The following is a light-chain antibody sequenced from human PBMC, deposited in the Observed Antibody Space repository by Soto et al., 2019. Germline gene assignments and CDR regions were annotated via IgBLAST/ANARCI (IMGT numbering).Light chain of an antibody. J-gene: IGKJ1*01. V-gene: IGKV3-20*01. CDR1: QSVSSNY. Sequence: EIALTQSPGTLSLSPGERATLSCRASQSVSSNYLAWYQQKPGQAPRLLIYGASIRTTGIPDRFSGSGSGTDFTLTISRLEPEDFAVYYCQQYNNWPPWTFGQGTKVEIK. CDR3: QQYNNWPPWT. CDR2: GAS.